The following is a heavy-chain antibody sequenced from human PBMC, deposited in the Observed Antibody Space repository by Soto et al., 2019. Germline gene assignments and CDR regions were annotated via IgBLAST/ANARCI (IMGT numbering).Heavy chain of an antibody. V-gene: IGHV4-34*01. CDR1: GGSFSGYY. D-gene: IGHD2-15*01. CDR2: INHSGST. J-gene: IGHJ4*02. CDR3: ARVLGYCSGGSCVLDY. Sequence: QVQLQQWGAGLLKPSETLSLTCAVYGGSFSGYYWSWIRQPPGKGLEWIGEINHSGSTNYNPSLKRRLTISVDKSKNQFTLKLSSVTAADTAVYYCARVLGYCSGGSCVLDYWGQGTLVTVSS.